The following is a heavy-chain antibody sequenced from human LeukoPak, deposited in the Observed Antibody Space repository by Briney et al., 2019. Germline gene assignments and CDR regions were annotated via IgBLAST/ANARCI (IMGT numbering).Heavy chain of an antibody. Sequence: PSETLSLTCTVSGGSISSSSYYWGWIRQPPGKGLEWIGSIYYSGSTYYNPSLKSRVTISVDTSKNQFSLKLSSVTAADTAVCYCARHHIVVVRTAWFDPWGQGTLVTVSS. CDR1: GGSISSSSYY. J-gene: IGHJ5*02. V-gene: IGHV4-39*01. CDR2: IYYSGST. D-gene: IGHD2-21*01. CDR3: ARHHIVVVRTAWFDP.